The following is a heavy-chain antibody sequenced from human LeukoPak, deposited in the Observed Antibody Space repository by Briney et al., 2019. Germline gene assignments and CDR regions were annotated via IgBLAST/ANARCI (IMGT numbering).Heavy chain of an antibody. J-gene: IGHJ5*02. CDR2: ISPYNGNT. D-gene: IGHD3-3*01. CDR1: GYTFSSHG. V-gene: IGHV1-18*01. Sequence: ASVKVSCKASGYTFSSHGLSWVRRAPGQGLEWMGWISPYNGNTEYGQKLQGRVTMTTDTSTSTAYMELRSLRSDDTAVYYCARDLGVTSIFGVVISAPWFDPWGRGTLVTVSS. CDR3: ARDLGVTSIFGVVISAPWFDP.